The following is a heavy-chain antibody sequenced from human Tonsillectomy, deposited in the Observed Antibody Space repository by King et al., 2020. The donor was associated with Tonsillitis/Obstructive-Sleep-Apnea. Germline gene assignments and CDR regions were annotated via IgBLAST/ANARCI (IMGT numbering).Heavy chain of an antibody. CDR3: AKAPVIAIPVRSYYFDY. CDR1: GFTFSSYA. CDR2: ISGSGGST. V-gene: IGHV3-23*04. D-gene: IGHD2-21*01. J-gene: IGHJ4*02. Sequence: VQLVESGGGLVQPGGSLRLSCAASGFTFSSYAMSWVRQAPGKGLEWVSAISGSGGSTYYADSVKGRFTISRDNSKNTLYLQMNSLRAEDTAVYYCAKAPVIAIPVRSYYFDYWGQGTLVTVSS.